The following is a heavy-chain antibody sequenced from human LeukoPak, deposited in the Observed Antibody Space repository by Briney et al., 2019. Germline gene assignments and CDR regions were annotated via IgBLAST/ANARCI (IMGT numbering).Heavy chain of an antibody. CDR3: SREGVGGGAFDI. CDR1: GFTFSSYA. D-gene: IGHD3-3*01. Sequence: PGGSLRLSCAASGFTFSSYAMSWVRQAPGKGLEWVSAISGSGGSTYYADSVKGRFTISRDNSKNTLYLQMNSLETGDTAMYYCSREGVGGGAFDIWGQGTLLTVSS. CDR2: ISGSGGST. V-gene: IGHV3-23*01. J-gene: IGHJ3*02.